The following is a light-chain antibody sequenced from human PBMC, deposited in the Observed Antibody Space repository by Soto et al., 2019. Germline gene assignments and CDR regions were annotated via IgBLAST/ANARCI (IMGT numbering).Light chain of an antibody. CDR1: QSIDSY. J-gene: IGKJ2*01. CDR3: QQTYSTPLYT. Sequence: EIQMTQSPSSLSASVGERVTITCRASQSIDSYLNWYQQKPGKAHKLLIYAVSNLQSGVPSRFSGSGSGTDFSLTVSSLQPEDSATYYCQQTYSTPLYTFGQGTKLEIK. V-gene: IGKV1-39*01. CDR2: AVS.